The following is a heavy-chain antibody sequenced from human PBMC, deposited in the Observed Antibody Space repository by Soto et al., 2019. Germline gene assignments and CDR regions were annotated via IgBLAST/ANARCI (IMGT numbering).Heavy chain of an antibody. D-gene: IGHD3-22*01. CDR1: GASISSSY. CDR2: VYYSGST. J-gene: IGHJ3*02. CDR3: ARGYYDSNGQSNTFDI. V-gene: IGHV4-59*01. Sequence: CTFSGASISSSYWSWIRQSPGKRLEWIGYVYYSGSTKYNPSLKSRVTISVDTSKNQFSLKLSSVTAADTAVYYCARGYYDSNGQSNTFDIWGQGTMVTVSS.